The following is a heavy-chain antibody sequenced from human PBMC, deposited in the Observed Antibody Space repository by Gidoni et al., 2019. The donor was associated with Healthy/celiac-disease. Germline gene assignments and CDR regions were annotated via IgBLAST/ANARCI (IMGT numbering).Heavy chain of an antibody. CDR2: ISPDGSDN. Sequence: EVQLVESGGALVQSGGSLRLSCAASGFNFGAHWMVWARQAPGKGLEWVAYISPDGSDNDHVDSLKGRFTISRDNAKNSLYLQMNSLRAEDTAVYYCTRGHNWGQGTLVTVSS. CDR1: GFNFGAHW. CDR3: TRGHN. V-gene: IGHV3-7*01. J-gene: IGHJ4*02.